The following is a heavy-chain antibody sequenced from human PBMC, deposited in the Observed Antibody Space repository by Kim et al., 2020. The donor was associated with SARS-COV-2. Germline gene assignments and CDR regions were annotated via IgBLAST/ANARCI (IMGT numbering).Heavy chain of an antibody. CDR3: ARAYYDFWSGYYPFGY. J-gene: IGHJ4*02. Sequence: ASVKVSCKASGYTFTGYYMHWVRQAPGQGLEWMGWINPNSGGTNYAQKFQGRVTMTRDTSISTAYMELSRLRSDDTAVYYCARAYYDFWSGYYPFGYWGQGTLVTVSS. CDR2: INPNSGGT. D-gene: IGHD3-3*01. V-gene: IGHV1-2*02. CDR1: GYTFTGYY.